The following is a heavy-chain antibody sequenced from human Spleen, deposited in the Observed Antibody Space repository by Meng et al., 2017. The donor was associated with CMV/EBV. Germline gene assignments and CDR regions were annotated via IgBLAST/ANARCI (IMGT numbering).Heavy chain of an antibody. CDR3: ARWEPDS. D-gene: IGHD1-14*01. CDR2: IRSDGSKT. J-gene: IGHJ5*01. V-gene: IGHV3-30*02. CDR1: GFTFSTYG. Sequence: GGSLRLSCAASGFTFSTYGMQWVRQAPGKGLEWVAFIRSDGSKTWYADSVKGQFTISRDNSRNTLYLQMNSLRDEDTAVYYCARWEPDSWGQGTLVTVSS.